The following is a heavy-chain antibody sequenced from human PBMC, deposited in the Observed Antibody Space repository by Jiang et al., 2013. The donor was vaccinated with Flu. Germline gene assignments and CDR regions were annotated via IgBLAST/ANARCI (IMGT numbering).Heavy chain of an antibody. J-gene: IGHJ4*02. V-gene: IGHV1-69*01. CDR1: EAPSAPML. Sequence: EVKKPGSSVKVSSQGVLEAPSAPMLSVGCDRPLDKGLSGWEGSSLSLVQQTNAQKFQGRVTITADESTSTAYMELSSLRSEDTAVYYCARARDGYIELIDYWGQGTLVTVSS. CDR3: ARARDGYIELIDY. D-gene: IGHD5-24*01. CDR2: SSLSLVQ.